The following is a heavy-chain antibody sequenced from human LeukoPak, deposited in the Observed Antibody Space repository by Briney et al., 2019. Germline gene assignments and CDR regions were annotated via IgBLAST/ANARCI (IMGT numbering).Heavy chain of an antibody. CDR2: IWYDGSKK. Sequence: GKSLRLSCAASGFTFNSYGMHWVRQAPGKGLEWVALIWYDGSKKYYADSVKGRFTISRDSSKNTLYLQMSSLRAEDTAVLYCVRDFGSGYYLDYWGQGTLVTVSS. D-gene: IGHD3-10*01. CDR3: VRDFGSGYYLDY. J-gene: IGHJ4*02. CDR1: GFTFNSYG. V-gene: IGHV3-33*01.